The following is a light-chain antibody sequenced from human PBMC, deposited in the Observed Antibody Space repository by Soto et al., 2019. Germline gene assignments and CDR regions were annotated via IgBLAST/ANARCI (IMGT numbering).Light chain of an antibody. CDR3: QQYGSSPPWT. CDR2: KAS. Sequence: DIQMTHSPSTLSASVGDRFTITCRASQSISSWLAWYQQKPGKAPKLLIYKASSLESGVPSRFSGSGSGTEFTLTISSLEPEDFAVYYCQQYGSSPPWTFGQGTKVDIK. J-gene: IGKJ1*01. V-gene: IGKV1-5*03. CDR1: QSISSW.